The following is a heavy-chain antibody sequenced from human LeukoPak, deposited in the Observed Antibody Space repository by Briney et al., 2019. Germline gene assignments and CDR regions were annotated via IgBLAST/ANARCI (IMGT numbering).Heavy chain of an antibody. D-gene: IGHD1-1*01. CDR3: VREGRLNRYKSFDS. Sequence: PGGSLRLSCAASGFNFKAYWMHWVRQTPGKGLMWVSRITTEGTSTAYADSVKGRFTISRDNAKNTLYLQMDSLGVEDTALYYCVREGRLNRYKSFDSWGQGTLVAVSS. J-gene: IGHJ4*02. CDR1: GFNFKAYW. CDR2: ITTEGTST. V-gene: IGHV3-74*01.